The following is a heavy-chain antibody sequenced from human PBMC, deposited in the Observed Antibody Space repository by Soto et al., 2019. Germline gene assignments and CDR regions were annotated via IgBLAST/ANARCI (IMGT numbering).Heavy chain of an antibody. J-gene: IGHJ4*02. Sequence: PSETLSLTCTVPGGSIISSSYYWGWIRQPPGKGLEWMGSVYYSGNTNYNTSLNSRVTISVDTSKSQFSLTLSSVTASNSSVYYFARHLSTTIAPHPMDYWGQGTLVTVSS. CDR3: ARHLSTTIAPHPMDY. CDR1: GGSIISSSYY. CDR2: VYYSGNT. V-gene: IGHV4-39*01. D-gene: IGHD1-1*01.